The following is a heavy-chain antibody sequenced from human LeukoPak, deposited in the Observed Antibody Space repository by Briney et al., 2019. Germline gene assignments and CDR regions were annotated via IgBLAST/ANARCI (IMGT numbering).Heavy chain of an antibody. D-gene: IGHD1-26*01. CDR3: ATSDLYRGSYEMNY. J-gene: IGHJ4*02. CDR2: IYYSGST. V-gene: IGHV4-59*08. CDR1: GGSISSYY. Sequence: PSETLSLTCTVSGGSISSYYWRWIRQPPGKGLEWIGYIYYSGSTTYTPSLKSRVTISVDTSKNQFSLKLSSVTAEHTAGYYWATSDLYRGSYEMNYCGRGTLVTVSS.